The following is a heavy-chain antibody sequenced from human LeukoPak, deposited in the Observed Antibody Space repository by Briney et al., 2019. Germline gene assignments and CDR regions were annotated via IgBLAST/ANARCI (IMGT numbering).Heavy chain of an antibody. Sequence: GGSLTLSCAASGFTFSSYSMNWVRQAPGKGLELVSSISSSSSYIYYADSVKGRFTISRDNAKNSLYLQMNSLRAEDTAVYYCARVAGDFIVGATTDYWGQGTLVTVSS. CDR1: GFTFSSYS. D-gene: IGHD1-26*01. J-gene: IGHJ4*02. CDR3: ARVAGDFIVGATTDY. CDR2: ISSSSSYI. V-gene: IGHV3-21*01.